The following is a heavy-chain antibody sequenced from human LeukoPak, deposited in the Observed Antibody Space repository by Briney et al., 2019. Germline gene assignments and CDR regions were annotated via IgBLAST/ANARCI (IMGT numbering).Heavy chain of an antibody. CDR3: ARDRADGYNVFDY. Sequence: SQTLSLTCTLSGGSISSGGYYWRWIRHHPGKGPEWIGYIYYSGSTYHNPSLKSRVTISVDTSKNQFSLKLSSVTAADTAVYYCARDRADGYNVFDYWGQGTLVTVSS. V-gene: IGHV4-31*03. D-gene: IGHD5-24*01. CDR1: GGSISSGGYY. J-gene: IGHJ4*02. CDR2: IYYSGST.